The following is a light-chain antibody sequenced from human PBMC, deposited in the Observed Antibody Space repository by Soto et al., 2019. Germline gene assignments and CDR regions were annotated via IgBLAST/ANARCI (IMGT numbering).Light chain of an antibody. Sequence: EIVLTQSPGTLSLSPGERATLSCRASQTVNTNYLAWYQQKPGQAPRLLIYGASSRATGIPDRFSTSGSGTDFTLSISRLEPEDFAVYYCQQYGSSPWTFGQGTKVDIK. J-gene: IGKJ1*01. CDR2: GAS. CDR3: QQYGSSPWT. CDR1: QTVNTNY. V-gene: IGKV3-20*01.